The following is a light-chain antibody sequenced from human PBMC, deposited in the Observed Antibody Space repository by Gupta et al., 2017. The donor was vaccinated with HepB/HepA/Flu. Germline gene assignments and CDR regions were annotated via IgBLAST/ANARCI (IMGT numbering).Light chain of an antibody. V-gene: IGKV4-1*01. Sequence: DIVMTQSPDSLALSLGERATINCTSSNSLLYSSNNKNPLAWYQQKAGQPPKLLLYWASTRVAGVPDRCSGSGSGTDITLTSSSLQAEDVAVYYCQHYDSTPITFGQGTRLEIK. CDR3: QHYDSTPIT. CDR2: WAS. J-gene: IGKJ5*01. CDR1: NSLLYSSNNKNP.